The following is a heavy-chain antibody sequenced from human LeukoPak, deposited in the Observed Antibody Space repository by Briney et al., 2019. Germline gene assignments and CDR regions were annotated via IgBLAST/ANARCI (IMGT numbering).Heavy chain of an antibody. D-gene: IGHD6-19*01. CDR1: GLTFSNYG. V-gene: IGHV1-18*01. J-gene: IGHJ4*02. CDR2: ISAYDGNT. Sequence: GASVKVSCKASGLTFSNYGITWVRQAPGQGLEWVGWISAYDGNTNYAQKFQGRVTMTTDTSTSTAHMELSSLRSEDTAVYYCARDASIAVADYWGQGTLVTVSS. CDR3: ARDASIAVADY.